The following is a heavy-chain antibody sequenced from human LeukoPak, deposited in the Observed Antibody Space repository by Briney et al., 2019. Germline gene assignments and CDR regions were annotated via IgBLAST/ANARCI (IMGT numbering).Heavy chain of an antibody. J-gene: IGHJ4*02. D-gene: IGHD3-10*01. CDR3: ARGGPLLWFGELSHYFDY. CDR2: INPNSGGT. CDR1: GYTFTGYY. V-gene: IGHV1-2*02. Sequence: GASVKVSCKASGYTFTGYYMHWVRQAPGQGLEWMGWINPNSGGTNYAQKFQGRVTMTRDTSISTAYMGLSRLRSDDTAVYYCARGGPLLWFGELSHYFDYWGQGTLVTVSS.